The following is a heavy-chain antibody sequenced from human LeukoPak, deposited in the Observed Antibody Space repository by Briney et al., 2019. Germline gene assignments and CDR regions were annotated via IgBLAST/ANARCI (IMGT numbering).Heavy chain of an antibody. D-gene: IGHD6-6*01. V-gene: IGHV4-31*03. CDR1: GGSISSGGYY. CDR2: IYYSGST. Sequence: PQTLSLTCTVSGGSISSGGYYWSWIRQHPGKGLEWIGYIYYSGSTYYNPSLKSRVTISVDTSKNQFSLKLSSVTAADTAVYYCAREFTTMYSSSRGNWFDPWGQGTLVTVSS. J-gene: IGHJ5*02. CDR3: AREFTTMYSSSRGNWFDP.